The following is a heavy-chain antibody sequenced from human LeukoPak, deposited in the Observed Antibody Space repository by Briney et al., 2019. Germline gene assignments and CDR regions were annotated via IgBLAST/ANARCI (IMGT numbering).Heavy chain of an antibody. Sequence: GESLKITCKGSGYSFTSYWIGWVRQMPGKGLEWMGIIYPGDSDTRYSPSFQGQVTISADKSISTAYLQWSSLKASDTAMYYCARSSIAALNWFDPWGQGTLVTVSS. CDR3: ARSSIAALNWFDP. CDR1: GYSFTSYW. D-gene: IGHD6-6*01. J-gene: IGHJ5*02. CDR2: IYPGDSDT. V-gene: IGHV5-51*01.